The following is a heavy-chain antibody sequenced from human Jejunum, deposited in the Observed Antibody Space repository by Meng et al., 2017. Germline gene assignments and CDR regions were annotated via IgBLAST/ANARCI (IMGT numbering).Heavy chain of an antibody. Sequence: SETLSLTCTVSGYSISSAYYWGWIRPPPGKGLEWIGTMYHSGTTYYNPSLNSRGTISLDTSKNQFSLKLTSVTAADTAVYYCTRGTGSYSSAVDCWGQGTLVTVSS. V-gene: IGHV4-38-2*02. CDR2: MYHSGTT. D-gene: IGHD1-26*01. CDR3: TRGTGSYSSAVDC. CDR1: GYSISSAYY. J-gene: IGHJ4*01.